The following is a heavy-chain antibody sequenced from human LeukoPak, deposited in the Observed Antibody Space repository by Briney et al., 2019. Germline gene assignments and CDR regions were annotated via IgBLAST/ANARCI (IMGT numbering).Heavy chain of an antibody. CDR2: IYYSGST. V-gene: IGHV4-59*01. Sequence: SETLSLTCTVSGGSISSYYWSWIRQPPGKGLEWIGYIYYSGSTNYNPSHKSRVTISVDTSKNQFSLKLSSVTAADTAVYYCARVPDYCSGGSCYGPWGQGTLVTVSS. CDR3: ARVPDYCSGGSCYGP. D-gene: IGHD2-15*01. J-gene: IGHJ5*02. CDR1: GGSISSYY.